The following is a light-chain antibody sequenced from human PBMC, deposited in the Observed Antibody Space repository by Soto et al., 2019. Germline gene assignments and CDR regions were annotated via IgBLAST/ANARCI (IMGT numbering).Light chain of an antibody. CDR2: GAS. J-gene: IGKJ4*01. CDR1: QSVSSN. CDR3: QQYNDWPLT. Sequence: EIVMTQSPATLSVSPGERATLSCRSSQSVSSNLAWHQQRPGQAPRLLIYGASSRATGVPARFSGSGSGTEFTLTISSLQSEDFAVNYCQQYNDWPLTFGGGTKV. V-gene: IGKV3-15*01.